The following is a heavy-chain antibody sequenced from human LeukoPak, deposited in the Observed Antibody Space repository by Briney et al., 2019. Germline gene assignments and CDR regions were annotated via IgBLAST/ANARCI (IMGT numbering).Heavy chain of an antibody. CDR1: GFTFSTYS. Sequence: GGSLRLSCAASGFTFSTYSMNWVRQTPGKGLEWVSYISSSRTIHYADSVKGRFTISRDNSKNTLSLQMNSLRAEDTAVYYCAGAIGYFDFWGQGALVTVSS. D-gene: IGHD2-21*01. V-gene: IGHV3-48*01. CDR3: AGAIGYFDF. CDR2: ISSSRTI. J-gene: IGHJ4*02.